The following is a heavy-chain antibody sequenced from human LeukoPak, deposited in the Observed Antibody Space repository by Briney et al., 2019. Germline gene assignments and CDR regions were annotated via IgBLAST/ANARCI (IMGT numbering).Heavy chain of an antibody. CDR2: ICAYNGNT. D-gene: IGHD3-22*01. Sequence: ASVKVSCKASGYTFTSYGISWVRQAPGQGLEWMGWICAYNGNTNYAQKLQGRVTMTTDTSTSTAYMELRSLRSDDTAVYYCARVAWGNYYDSSGYYGYFDYWGQGTLVTVSS. CDR3: ARVAWGNYYDSSGYYGYFDY. J-gene: IGHJ4*02. CDR1: GYTFTSYG. V-gene: IGHV1-18*01.